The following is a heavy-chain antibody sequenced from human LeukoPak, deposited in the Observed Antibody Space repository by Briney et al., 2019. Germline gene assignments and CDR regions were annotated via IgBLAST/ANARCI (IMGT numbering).Heavy chain of an antibody. D-gene: IGHD5/OR15-5a*01. Sequence: PGGSLRLSCAASGFTFSSYAMSWVRQAPGKGLEWVSAISGSGGSTYYADSVKGRFTISRDNSKNTLYLQINSLRAEDTAMYYCAKSMSTFYRGFFDYWGQGTLVSVSS. CDR1: GFTFSSYA. CDR2: ISGSGGST. V-gene: IGHV3-23*01. J-gene: IGHJ4*02. CDR3: AKSMSTFYRGFFDY.